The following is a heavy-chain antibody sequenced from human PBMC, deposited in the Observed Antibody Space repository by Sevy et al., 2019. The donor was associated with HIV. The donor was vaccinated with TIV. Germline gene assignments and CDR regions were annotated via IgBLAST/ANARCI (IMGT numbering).Heavy chain of an antibody. CDR1: GGSISSYY. J-gene: IGHJ3*02. CDR2: IYYSGST. V-gene: IGHV4-59*01. D-gene: IGHD2-2*01. CDR3: ARELKGWDCSSTSCPKETPTEAFDI. Sequence: SETLSLTCTVSGGSISSYYWSWIRQPPGKGLEWIGYIYYSGSTNYNPSLKSRVTISVDTSKNQFSLKLCSVTAADTAVYYCARELKGWDCSSTSCPKETPTEAFDIWGQGTMVTVSS.